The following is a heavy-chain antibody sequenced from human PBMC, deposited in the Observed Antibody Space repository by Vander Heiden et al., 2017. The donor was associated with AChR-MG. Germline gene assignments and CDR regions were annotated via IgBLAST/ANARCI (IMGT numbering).Heavy chain of an antibody. D-gene: IGHD5-18*01. CDR3: ARRGQLVDTAMVIESLYYYYGMDV. V-gene: IGHV1-69*06. CDR1: GGTFSSYA. CDR2: IIPIFGTA. Sequence: QVQLVQSGAEVTKPGSSVKVSCKASGGTFSSYAISWVRQAPGQGLEWMGGIIPIFGTANYAQKFQGRVTITADKSTSTAYMELSSLRSEDTAVYYCARRGQLVDTAMVIESLYYYYGMDVWGQGTTVTVSS. J-gene: IGHJ6*02.